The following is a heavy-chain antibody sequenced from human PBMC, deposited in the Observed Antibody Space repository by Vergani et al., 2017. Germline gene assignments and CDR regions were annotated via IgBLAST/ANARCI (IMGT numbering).Heavy chain of an antibody. CDR1: GFTFSSYA. J-gene: IGHJ1*01. CDR2: ISYDGSNK. V-gene: IGHV3-30-3*01. CDR3: ATVFYDSSGYYHPLWYFQH. D-gene: IGHD3-22*01. Sequence: QVQLVESGGGVVQPGRSLRLSCAASGFTFSSYAMHWVRQAPGKGLEWVAVISYDGSNKYYSDSVKGRFTISRDNSQHTLYLQMNSLRAEDTAVYYCATVFYDSSGYYHPLWYFQHWGQGTLVTVSS.